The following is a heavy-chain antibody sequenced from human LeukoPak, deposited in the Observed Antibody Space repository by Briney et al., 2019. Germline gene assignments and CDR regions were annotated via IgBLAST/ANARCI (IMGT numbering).Heavy chain of an antibody. D-gene: IGHD5-24*01. CDR1: GFTVSGNY. V-gene: IGHV3-66*01. J-gene: IGHJ6*03. CDR2: IYSGGTT. Sequence: PGGSLRLSCSASGFTVSGNYMSWVRQAPEKGLEWVSVIYSGGTTYYADSVKGRFTISRDNSKNTLHLQMNSLRPEDSAVYYCAGKSRWLDNYFYYYYADVWGKGTTVTISS. CDR3: AGKSRWLDNYFYYYYADV.